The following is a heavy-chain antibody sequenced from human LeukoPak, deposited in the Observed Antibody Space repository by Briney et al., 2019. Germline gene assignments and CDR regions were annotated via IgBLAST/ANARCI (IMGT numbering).Heavy chain of an antibody. V-gene: IGHV1-69*01. J-gene: IGHJ6*02. Sequence: SVKVSCKASGGTFSSYAISWVRQAPGQGLEWMGGIIPIFGTANYAQKFQGRVTITADESTSTAYMELSSLRSEDTAVYYCARTRIAVADYYYYYGMDVWGQGTTVTVSS. D-gene: IGHD6-19*01. CDR2: IIPIFGTA. CDR3: ARTRIAVADYYYYYGMDV. CDR1: GGTFSSYA.